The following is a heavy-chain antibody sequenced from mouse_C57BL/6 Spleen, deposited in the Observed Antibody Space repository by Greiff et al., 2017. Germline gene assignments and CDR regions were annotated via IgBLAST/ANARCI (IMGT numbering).Heavy chain of an antibody. J-gene: IGHJ2*01. Sequence: VKLMESGAELARPGASVKLSCKASGYTFTSYGISWVKQRTGQGLEWIGEIYPRSGNTYYNEKFKGKATLTADKSSSTAYMELRSLTSEDSAVYFCARSSSNYVPLDYWGKGTPLTVAS. D-gene: IGHD2-5*01. CDR1: GYTFTSYG. CDR3: ARSSSNYVPLDY. V-gene: IGHV1-81*01. CDR2: IYPRSGNT.